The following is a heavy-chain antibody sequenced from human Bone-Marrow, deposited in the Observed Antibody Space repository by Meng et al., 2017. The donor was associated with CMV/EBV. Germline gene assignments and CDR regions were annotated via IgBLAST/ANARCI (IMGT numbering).Heavy chain of an antibody. CDR1: GFTFSSYW. V-gene: IGHV3-48*04. CDR2: ISSSGSTI. Sequence: GESLKISCAASGFTFSSYWMHWVRQAPGKGLEWVSYISSSGSTIYYADSVKGRFTISRDNAKNSLYLQMNSLRAEDTAVYYCARGTVGSSWYVSYWGQGTLVTVSS. D-gene: IGHD6-13*01. CDR3: ARGTVGSSWYVSY. J-gene: IGHJ4*02.